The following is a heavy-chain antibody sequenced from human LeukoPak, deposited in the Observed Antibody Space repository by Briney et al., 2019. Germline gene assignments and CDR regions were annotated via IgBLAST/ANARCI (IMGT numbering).Heavy chain of an antibody. D-gene: IGHD3-10*01. CDR1: GFNFDDYA. CDR2: ISWDSDSI. V-gene: IGHV3-9*01. CDR3: AKTFYHGSGSYRHLFDY. J-gene: IGHJ4*02. Sequence: PGGSLRLSCAASGFNFDDYAMNWVRQAPGKGLEWVAGISWDSDSIEYADSVKGRFTITRDNAKNSLFLQMNSLRAEDTALYYCAKTFYHGSGSYRHLFDYWGQGTLVTVSS.